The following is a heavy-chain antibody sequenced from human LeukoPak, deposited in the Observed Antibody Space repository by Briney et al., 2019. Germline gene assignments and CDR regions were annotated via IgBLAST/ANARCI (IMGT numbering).Heavy chain of an antibody. V-gene: IGHV1-3*01. CDR1: GYTFTSYA. CDR2: INAGNGNT. CDR3: ARMGINYDFWSGYPHDGMDV. Sequence: ASVKVSCKASGYTFTSYAMHWVRQAPGQRLEWMGWINAGNGNTKYSQKFQGRVTITRHTSASTAYMELSSLRSEDTAVYYCARMGINYDFWSGYPHDGMDVWGQGTTVTVSS. J-gene: IGHJ6*02. D-gene: IGHD3-3*01.